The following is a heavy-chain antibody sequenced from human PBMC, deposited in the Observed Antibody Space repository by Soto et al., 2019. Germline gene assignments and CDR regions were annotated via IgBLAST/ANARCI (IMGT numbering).Heavy chain of an antibody. CDR1: GFTVSSNY. D-gene: IGHD3-16*01. CDR3: ARDGVMGDYYGMDV. CDR2: IYRGGST. Sequence: GGSLRLSCAASGFTVSSNYMSWVLQAPGKGLERVSVIYRGGSTYYADSMKGRFTISRDTSKNTLYLQMNSLRAEDTAVYYCARDGVMGDYYGMDVWGRGTTVTVSS. V-gene: IGHV3-53*01. J-gene: IGHJ6*02.